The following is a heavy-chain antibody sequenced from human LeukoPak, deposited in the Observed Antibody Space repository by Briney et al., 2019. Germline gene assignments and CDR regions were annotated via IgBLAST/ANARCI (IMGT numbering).Heavy chain of an antibody. V-gene: IGHV4-61*02. CDR2: IYTSGST. CDR3: ARAFYPGYYSYMAV. J-gene: IGHJ6*03. CDR1: GGSISSGRNY. D-gene: IGHD3-3*02. Sequence: SETLSLTCTVSGGSISSGRNYWTWIRQPAGKGLEWIGRIYTSGSTNYNPSLKSRVTISVDTSKNQFSLKLSSVTAADTAVYYCARAFYPGYYSYMAVWGKGTTVTVSS.